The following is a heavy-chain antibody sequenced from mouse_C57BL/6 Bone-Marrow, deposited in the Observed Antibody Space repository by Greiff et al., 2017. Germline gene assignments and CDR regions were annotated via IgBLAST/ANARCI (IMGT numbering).Heavy chain of an antibody. D-gene: IGHD1-1*01. Sequence: EVKLQESGPVLVKPGASVKMSCKASGYTFTDYYMNWVKQSHGKSLEWIGVINPYNGGTSYNQKFKGKATLTVDKSSSTAYMELNSLTSEDSAVYYCASTTGGLGFAYWGQGTLVTVSA. CDR1: GYTFTDYY. J-gene: IGHJ3*01. CDR3: ASTTGGLGFAY. CDR2: INPYNGGT. V-gene: IGHV1-19*01.